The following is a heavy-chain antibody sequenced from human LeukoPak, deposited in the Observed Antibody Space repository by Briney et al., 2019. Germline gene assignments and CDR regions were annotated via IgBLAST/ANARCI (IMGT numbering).Heavy chain of an antibody. J-gene: IGHJ4*02. CDR1: GDSVSSNSAS. CDR3: ARRRYYDYTGFFDY. D-gene: IGHD3-22*01. V-gene: IGHV6-1*01. CDR2: TFYTSKWNN. Sequence: SQTLSLTCAISGDSVSSNSASWNWFRQSPSGGLEWLGRTFYTSKWNNDYAVSVKSRITINPDTSKNHFSLQLSSVTPEDTAVYYCARRRYYDYTGFFDYWGQGTLVTVSS.